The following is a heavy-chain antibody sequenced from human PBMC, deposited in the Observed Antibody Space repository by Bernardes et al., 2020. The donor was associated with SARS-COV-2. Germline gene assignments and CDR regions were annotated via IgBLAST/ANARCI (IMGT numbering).Heavy chain of an antibody. J-gene: IGHJ4*02. CDR3: AREWSSFDH. CDR1: GVSISVYY. CDR2: IHHTGTT. V-gene: IGHV4-59*01. D-gene: IGHD1-26*01. Sequence: SDPLSLMCTVSGVSISVYYGIWIRRPPGKGLEWIGYIHHTGTTSYNPSLESRVAISVDTSKNQLSLRLNSVTAADTAVYYCAREWSSFDHWGQGTLVTVSS.